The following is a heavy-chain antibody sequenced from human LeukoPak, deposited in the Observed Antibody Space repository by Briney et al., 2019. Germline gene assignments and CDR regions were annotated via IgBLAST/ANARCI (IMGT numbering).Heavy chain of an antibody. CDR1: GGSFSGYY. V-gene: IGHV4-34*01. CDR3: ARGPCSTSCHRSWYFDY. J-gene: IGHJ4*02. CDR2: INHSGST. D-gene: IGHD2-2*01. Sequence: SETLSLTCAVYGGSFSGYYWTWIRQPPGKGLEWIGEINHSGSTTYKPSLKSRVTISVDTSKDHFSLRLTSVTAADTAVYYCARGPCSTSCHRSWYFDYWGQGTLVTVSS.